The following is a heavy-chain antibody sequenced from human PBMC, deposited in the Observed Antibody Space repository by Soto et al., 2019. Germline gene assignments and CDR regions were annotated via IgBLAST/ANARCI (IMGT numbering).Heavy chain of an antibody. CDR1: GASMNSYH. Sequence: SETLSLTCTVSGASMNSYHWSWIRQPAGKGLEWIGHIHSSGSTNYNPSLKSRVTMSVDTSKNQFSLRLMSLTAADTAVYYCARDQGVAAAGSSWFDPWGQGSLGTVSS. CDR2: IHSSGST. V-gene: IGHV4-4*07. J-gene: IGHJ5*02. D-gene: IGHD6-13*01. CDR3: ARDQGVAAAGSSWFDP.